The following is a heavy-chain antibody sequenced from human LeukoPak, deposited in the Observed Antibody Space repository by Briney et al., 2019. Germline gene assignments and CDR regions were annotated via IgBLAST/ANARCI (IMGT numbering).Heavy chain of an antibody. CDR2: IYGGGST. D-gene: IGHD3-16*01. J-gene: IGHJ3*02. CDR3: ARDGADDAFDI. V-gene: IGHV3-53*01. CDR1: GFTVSSNY. Sequence: PGGSLRLSCAASGFTVSSNYMSWVRQAPGKGLEWVSVIYGGGSTYYADSVKGRFTISRDNSKNTLYLQMNSLRAEDTAVYYCARDGADDAFDIWGQGTMVTVSS.